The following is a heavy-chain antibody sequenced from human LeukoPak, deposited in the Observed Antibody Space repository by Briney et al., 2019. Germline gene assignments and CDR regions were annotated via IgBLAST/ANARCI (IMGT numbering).Heavy chain of an antibody. Sequence: GGSLRLSCAASGFTFSSHYMHWVRQAPGKGLEWVSRINTDGSTTTSADSVKGRFTISRDNAKNTLYLQMNSLSAEDTAVYYCARAAYCGDNCHYRFDNWGQGTLVTVSS. CDR2: INTDGSTT. V-gene: IGHV3-74*01. J-gene: IGHJ4*02. CDR3: ARAAYCGDNCHYRFDN. CDR1: GFTFSSHY. D-gene: IGHD2-21*02.